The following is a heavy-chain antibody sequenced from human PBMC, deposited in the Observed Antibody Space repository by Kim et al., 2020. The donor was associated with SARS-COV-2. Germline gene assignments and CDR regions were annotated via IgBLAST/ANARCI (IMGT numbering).Heavy chain of an antibody. CDR3: ARAGSGETWFDP. CDR1: GYTFTSYY. CDR2: INPSGGST. D-gene: IGHD3-10*01. V-gene: IGHV1-46*01. J-gene: IGHJ5*02. Sequence: ASLKVSCKASGYTFTSYYMHWVRQAPGQGLEWMGIINPSGGSTSYAQKFQGRVTMTRDTSTSTVYMELSSLRSEDTAVYYCARAGSGETWFDPWGQGTLVTVSS.